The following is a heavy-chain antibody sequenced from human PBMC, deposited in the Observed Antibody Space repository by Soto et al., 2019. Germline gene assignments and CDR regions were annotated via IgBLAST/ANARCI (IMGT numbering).Heavy chain of an antibody. CDR1: GGSFSGYY. J-gene: IGHJ4*02. CDR3: ARRAMSYGDSVVVTPYYFDY. V-gene: IGHV4-34*01. D-gene: IGHD4-17*01. Sequence: SETLSLTCAVYGGSFSGYYWSWIRQPPGKGLEWIGEINHSGSTNYNPSLKSRVTISVDTSKNQFSLKLSSVTAADTAVYYCARRAMSYGDSVVVTPYYFDYWGQGTLVTVSS. CDR2: INHSGST.